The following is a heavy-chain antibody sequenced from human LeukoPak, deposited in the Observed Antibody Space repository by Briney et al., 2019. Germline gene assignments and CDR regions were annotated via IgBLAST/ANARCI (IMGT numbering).Heavy chain of an antibody. D-gene: IGHD6-13*01. CDR3: ARWYSNNWVSLAS. J-gene: IGHJ4*02. V-gene: IGHV3-33*01. CDR1: GFTFSSYG. Sequence: GRSLRLSCAASGFTFSSYGMHWVRQAPGKGLEWVAIIWYDGNNKHYTDSVKDRFTISRDNSKNTLYLQMDSLRAEDTAVYYCARWYSNNWVSLASWGQGTLVTVSS. CDR2: IWYDGNNK.